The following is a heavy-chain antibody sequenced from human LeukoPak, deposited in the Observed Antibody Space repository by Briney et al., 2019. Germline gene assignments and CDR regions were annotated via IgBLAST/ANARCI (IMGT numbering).Heavy chain of an antibody. J-gene: IGHJ3*02. D-gene: IGHD3-22*01. Sequence: GGSLRLSCAASGFTFSSYAMSWVRQAPGKGLEWVSAISGSGGSTYYADSVKGRFTISRDNSKNTLYLQMNSLRAEDTAVYHCTTPYYYDSSGYSHDAFDIWGQGTMVTVSS. V-gene: IGHV3-23*01. CDR2: ISGSGGST. CDR1: GFTFSSYA. CDR3: TTPYYYDSSGYSHDAFDI.